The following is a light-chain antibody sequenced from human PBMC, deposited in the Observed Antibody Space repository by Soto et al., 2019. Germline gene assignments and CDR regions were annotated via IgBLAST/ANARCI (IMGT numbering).Light chain of an antibody. J-gene: IGLJ7*01. CDR2: YDS. CDR3: QVWDTSNDHHV. Sequence: SYELTQSPSLSVAPGQTATITCGGNNIGSKSMNWYQHKAGQAPVLVMSYDSDRPSGIPERFSGSNSGNTATLTLSRVESGDEAEYYCQVWDTSNDHHVFGSGTQLTVL. CDR1: NIGSKS. V-gene: IGLV3-21*01.